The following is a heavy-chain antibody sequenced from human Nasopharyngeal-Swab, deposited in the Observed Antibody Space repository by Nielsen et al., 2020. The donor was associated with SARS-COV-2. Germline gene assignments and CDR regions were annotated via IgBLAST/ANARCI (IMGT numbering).Heavy chain of an antibody. D-gene: IGHD3-22*01. Sequence: GESLKISCKGYGYTFGNHWISWVRQMPGKGLEWMGRIDPSDSYTKYSPSFQGHVTISADKFISIAYLQWSSLKASDTGMYYCARNSGYYLGENLWGQGTLVTVSS. V-gene: IGHV5-10-1*01. CDR3: ARNSGYYLGENL. CDR2: IDPSDSYT. J-gene: IGHJ5*02. CDR1: GYTFGNHW.